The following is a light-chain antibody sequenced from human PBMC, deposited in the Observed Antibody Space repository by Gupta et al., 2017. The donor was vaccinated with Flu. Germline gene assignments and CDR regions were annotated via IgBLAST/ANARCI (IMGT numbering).Light chain of an antibody. J-gene: IGKJ2*01. Sequence: KMTQSPSTLAASVGDRVTITCRASQTVNNYLNWYQKKPGQAPKVLIFESSTLDRGVPSRFSGSGSGTEFTLTISSLQPDDFANYFCQQYLHFPSTFGQGTKVEIK. CDR2: ESS. V-gene: IGKV1-5*03. CDR3: QQYLHFPST. CDR1: QTVNNY.